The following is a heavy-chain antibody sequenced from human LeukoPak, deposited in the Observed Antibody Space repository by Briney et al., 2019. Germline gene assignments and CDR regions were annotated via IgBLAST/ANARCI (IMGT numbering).Heavy chain of an antibody. V-gene: IGHV3-23*05. D-gene: IGHD3-10*01. Sequence: PGGSLRLSCAASGFTFSSYGMSWVRQAPGKGLEWVSAIETGGASTYYADSVKGRFSISRDNSKYTLYLQMNSLRAEDTAVYYCAGRGSGSYFDFWGQGTLVTVSS. CDR3: AGRGSGSYFDF. CDR2: IETGGAST. CDR1: GFTFSSYG. J-gene: IGHJ4*02.